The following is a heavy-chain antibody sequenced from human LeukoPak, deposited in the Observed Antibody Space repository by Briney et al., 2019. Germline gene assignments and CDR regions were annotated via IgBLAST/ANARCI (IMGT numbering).Heavy chain of an antibody. CDR1: GFTLSSSE. CDR3: AGEVVTQAIYSGYDAFDI. D-gene: IGHD5-12*01. V-gene: IGHV3-48*03. CDR2: IRGGNSV. Sequence: PGGSLRLSCAASGFTLSSSEMDWVRQAPGKGLEWVSYIRGGNSVLYADSVKGRFTISSDKATNSVYLQMNSLRAEDTAVYYCAGEVVTQAIYSGYDAFDIWGQGTMVTVSS. J-gene: IGHJ3*02.